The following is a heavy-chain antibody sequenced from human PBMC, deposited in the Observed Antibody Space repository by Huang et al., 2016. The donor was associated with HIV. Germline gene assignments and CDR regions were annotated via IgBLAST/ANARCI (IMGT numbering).Heavy chain of an antibody. J-gene: IGHJ4*02. CDR2: MNPNTGNT. V-gene: IGHV1-8*02. CDR3: ARSAYGDLDY. D-gene: IGHD4-17*01. CDR1: GYTCTNYA. Sequence: QVHLVQSGAEVQKPGASVKVSCKASGYTCTNYAINWVRQAPGRGLEWMGWMNPNTGNTGFAQSFQGRVTMTRKTSITTAYMELTSLTSEDTAVYYCARSAYGDLDYWGLGTLVIVSS.